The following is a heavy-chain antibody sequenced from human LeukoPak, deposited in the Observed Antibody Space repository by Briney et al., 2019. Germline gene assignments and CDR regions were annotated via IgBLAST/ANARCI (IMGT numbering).Heavy chain of an antibody. V-gene: IGHV4-4*09. CDR2: IYNGVPT. Sequence: SETLSLTCTTSGISISRFYWSWVRQPPGKGLEWIANIYNGVPTFFNPSLKSRATISVDTSKGQFSLQLASVTAADTAVYYCVQTTGWPGFDYWGQGILVTVSS. CDR3: VQTTGWPGFDY. D-gene: IGHD6-19*01. J-gene: IGHJ4*02. CDR1: GISISRFY.